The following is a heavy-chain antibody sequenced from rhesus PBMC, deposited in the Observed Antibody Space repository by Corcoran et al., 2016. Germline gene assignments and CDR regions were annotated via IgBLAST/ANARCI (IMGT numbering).Heavy chain of an antibody. CDR1: GGSLRDSYR. Sequence: QVQLQESGPGVVKPSETLSLTCAVSGGSLRDSYRWRWIRQPPRNGLEWIGYNYGSSTSTNPNTSLSSRVTISIDPSKSQFSLNLSFVTAADTAVYYCAREYSNYGGYFEFLGQGALVTVSS. V-gene: IGHV4S10*01. J-gene: IGHJ1*01. CDR3: AREYSNYGGYFEF. CDR2: NYGSSTST. D-gene: IGHD4-23*01.